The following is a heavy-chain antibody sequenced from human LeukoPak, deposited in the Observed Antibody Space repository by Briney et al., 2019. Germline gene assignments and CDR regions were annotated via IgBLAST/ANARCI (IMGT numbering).Heavy chain of an antibody. J-gene: IGHJ4*01. CDR3: ARLTGRDSSDWPYFHY. V-gene: IGHV4-39*01. CDR1: GGSIRSSSYH. Sequence: KPSETLSLTCTVSGGSIRSSSYHWGWVRQPPGKGLEWIGNIHYSGSTSYNPSLKSRVTISVDTSKNQFSLKLSSVSAADTAVFYCARLTGRDSSDWPYFHYWGQGALVTVSS. D-gene: IGHD6-25*01. CDR2: IHYSGST.